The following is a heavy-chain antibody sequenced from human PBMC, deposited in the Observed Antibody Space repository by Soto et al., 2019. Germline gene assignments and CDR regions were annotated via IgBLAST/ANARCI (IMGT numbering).Heavy chain of an antibody. Sequence: EVHLVESGGGLIQPGGSLRLSCAPSGFSVSANYMSWVRQAPGRGLECVSSIYSGGSTVYADSAKGRFTISRDNSKNTLYLQMNSLRAEDTAVYYCARASSRWGSDAAHWGQGTLVTVSP. V-gene: IGHV3-53*01. J-gene: IGHJ1*01. D-gene: IGHD3-16*01. CDR1: GFSVSANY. CDR3: ARASSRWGSDAAH. CDR2: IYSGGST.